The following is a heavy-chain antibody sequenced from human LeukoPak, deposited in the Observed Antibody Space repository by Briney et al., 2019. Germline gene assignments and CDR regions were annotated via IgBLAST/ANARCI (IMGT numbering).Heavy chain of an antibody. Sequence: ASVKVSCKASGYTFTGYYMHWVRQAPGQGLEWMGWINPNSGGTNYAQKFQGRVTMTRDTSISTAYMELSRLRSDDTAVYYCARGDSSSWYSWGKYYFDYWGQGTLVTVSS. J-gene: IGHJ4*02. CDR2: INPNSGGT. D-gene: IGHD6-13*01. V-gene: IGHV1-2*02. CDR1: GYTFTGYY. CDR3: ARGDSSSWYSWGKYYFDY.